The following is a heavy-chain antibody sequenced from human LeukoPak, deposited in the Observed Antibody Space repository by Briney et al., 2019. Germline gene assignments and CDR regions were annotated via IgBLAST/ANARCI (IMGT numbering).Heavy chain of an antibody. CDR2: MNPNSGNT. V-gene: IGHV1-8*01. J-gene: IGHJ4*02. Sequence: SSVKVSCKASGYTFTSYDINWVRQATGHGLEWMGWMNPNSGNTGNAQKFQGRVTMARSTSISTAYMELSSLRSEDTAVYYCARLTEVAYRGQGTLVTVSS. D-gene: IGHD2-15*01. CDR1: GYTFTSYD. CDR3: ARLTEVAY.